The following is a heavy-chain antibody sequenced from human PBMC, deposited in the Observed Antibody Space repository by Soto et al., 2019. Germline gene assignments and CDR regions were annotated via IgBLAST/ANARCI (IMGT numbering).Heavy chain of an antibody. D-gene: IGHD2-2*01. CDR3: AKDRASAVMVTDAIFDS. CDR1: GFTFSSCA. Sequence: GGSLRLSCAASGFTFSSCAMSWVRQAPGTGLEWVSAISDTGGSTYYADSVKGRFTISRDNSKNTLYLQMSSLRAEDTAVYYCAKDRASAVMVTDAIFDSWGQGTLVTVSS. CDR2: ISDTGGST. J-gene: IGHJ4*02. V-gene: IGHV3-23*01.